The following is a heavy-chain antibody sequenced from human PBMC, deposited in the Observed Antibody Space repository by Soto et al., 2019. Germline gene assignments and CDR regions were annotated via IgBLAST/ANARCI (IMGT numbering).Heavy chain of an antibody. Sequence: SVKVSCKASGGTFSSYAISWVRQAPGQGLEWMGGIIPIFGTANYAQKFQGRVTITADESTSTAYMELSSLRSEDTAVYYCARDNSPHDYSNYGVGWDPYYHYNGMDVWVQGTTVTVSS. CDR2: IIPIFGTA. D-gene: IGHD4-4*01. V-gene: IGHV1-69*13. CDR1: GGTFSSYA. CDR3: ARDNSPHDYSNYGVGWDPYYHYNGMDV. J-gene: IGHJ6*02.